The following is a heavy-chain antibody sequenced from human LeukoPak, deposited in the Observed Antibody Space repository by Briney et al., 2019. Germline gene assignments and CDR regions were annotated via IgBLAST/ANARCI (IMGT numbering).Heavy chain of an antibody. D-gene: IGHD6-13*01. CDR2: INPSDGIT. CDR3: VRDGDIAAASHAGY. CDR1: GYTFTNYF. V-gene: IGHV1-46*01. J-gene: IGHJ4*02. Sequence: ASVKISCKASGYTFTNYFLHWVRQAPGQGLEWMGYINPSDGITSYSHKFQGRVAMTRDTSTSTVYMEVNSLRSEDTAVYYCVRDGDIAAASHAGYWGQGTLVTVSS.